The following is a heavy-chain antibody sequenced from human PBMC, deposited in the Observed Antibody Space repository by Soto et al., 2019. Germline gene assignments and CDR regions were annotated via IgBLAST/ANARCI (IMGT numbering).Heavy chain of an antibody. CDR2: IGVSGYDT. D-gene: IGHD2-2*01. J-gene: IGHJ4*02. V-gene: IGHV3-23*01. Sequence: EVQLLESGGGLVQPGGSLRLSCAASGFTLSNYAMTWVRQAPGKGLEWVSTIGVSGYDTFYADSVKGRFTISRDTSKNKLYMQMNSLRVGDTDLYYCARDRSAWTSSEPLYWGQGTLITVSS. CDR1: GFTLSNYA. CDR3: ARDRSAWTSSEPLY.